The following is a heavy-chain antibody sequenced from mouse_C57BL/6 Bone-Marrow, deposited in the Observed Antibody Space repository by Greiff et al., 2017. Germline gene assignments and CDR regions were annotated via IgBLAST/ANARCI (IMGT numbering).Heavy chain of an antibody. D-gene: IGHD2-3*01. Sequence: VQLQQPGAELVRPGSSVKLSCKASGYTFTSYWMDWVKQRPGQGLEWIGNIYPSDSETHYNQKFKDKATLTVDKSSSTAYMQLSSLTSEDSAVYYCARGGLLYCDYWGQGTTLTVSS. CDR3: ARGGLLYCDY. V-gene: IGHV1-61*01. CDR1: GYTFTSYW. J-gene: IGHJ2*01. CDR2: IYPSDSET.